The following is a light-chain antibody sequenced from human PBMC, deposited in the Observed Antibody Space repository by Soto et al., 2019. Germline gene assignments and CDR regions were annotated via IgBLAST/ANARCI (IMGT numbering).Light chain of an antibody. CDR2: TAS. CDR3: LRHDTHPRT. V-gene: IGKV1-17*01. J-gene: IGKJ1*01. Sequence: DIQMTQSPSSLSASVGDRVTITCRASQDIRTGLGWYQQKPGKAPKRLIFTASSLQSGVPSRFSGSGSGTEFTLTISSLQPEDFATYYCLRHDTHPRTFGQGNRVDIK. CDR1: QDIRTG.